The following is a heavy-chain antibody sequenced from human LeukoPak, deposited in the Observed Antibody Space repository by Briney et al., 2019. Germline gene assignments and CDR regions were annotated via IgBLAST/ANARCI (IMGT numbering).Heavy chain of an antibody. Sequence: GGSLRLSCAASGFTFSSYSMNWVRQAPGKGLEWVSSISSSSSYIYYADSVKGRFTISRDNAKNSLYLQMNSLRAEDTAVYYCARDVYNYASHFDYWGQGTLVTVSS. CDR2: ISSSSSYI. D-gene: IGHD1-1*01. J-gene: IGHJ4*02. V-gene: IGHV3-21*01. CDR1: GFTFSSYS. CDR3: ARDVYNYASHFDY.